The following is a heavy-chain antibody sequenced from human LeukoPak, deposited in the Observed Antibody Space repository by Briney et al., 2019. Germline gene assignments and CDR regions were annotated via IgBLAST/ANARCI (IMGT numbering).Heavy chain of an antibody. CDR1: GYTFTSYA. CDR2: INPNSGGT. D-gene: IGHD3-16*01. Sequence: ASVKVSCKASGYTFTSYAMNWVRQAPGQGLEWMGWINPNSGGTNYAQKFQGRVTMTRDTSISTAYMELSRLRSDDTAVYYCARDLRYDYVWGSSFDYWGQGTLVAVSS. V-gene: IGHV1-2*02. CDR3: ARDLRYDYVWGSSFDY. J-gene: IGHJ4*02.